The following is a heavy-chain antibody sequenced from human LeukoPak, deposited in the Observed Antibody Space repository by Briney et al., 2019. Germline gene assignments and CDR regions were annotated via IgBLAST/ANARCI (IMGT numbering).Heavy chain of an antibody. CDR3: ARDRPAYYYDSSGYP. CDR1: GGSISSGSYY. CDR2: IYTSGST. Sequence: SETLSLTCTVSGGSISSGSYYWSWIQQPAGKGLEWIGRIYTSGSTNYNPSLKSRVTISVDTSKNQFSLKLSSVTAADTAVYYCARDRPAYYYDSSGYPWGQGTLVTVSS. D-gene: IGHD3-22*01. J-gene: IGHJ5*02. V-gene: IGHV4-61*02.